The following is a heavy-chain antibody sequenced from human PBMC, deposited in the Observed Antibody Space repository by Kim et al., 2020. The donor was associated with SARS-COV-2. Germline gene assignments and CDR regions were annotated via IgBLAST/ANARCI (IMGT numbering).Heavy chain of an antibody. J-gene: IGHJ4*02. Sequence: SETLSLTCTVSGGSVSRSSYFWGWIRQPPGKGLEWIGTIYYTGSTHYNPSLKSRVTISVDTSKNQFSLKLSSVTAADTAVYYCARQSPHSSGWSFHYWGQGTLVTASS. D-gene: IGHD6-19*01. CDR2: IYYTGST. V-gene: IGHV4-39*01. CDR3: ARQSPHSSGWSFHY. CDR1: GGSVSRSSYF.